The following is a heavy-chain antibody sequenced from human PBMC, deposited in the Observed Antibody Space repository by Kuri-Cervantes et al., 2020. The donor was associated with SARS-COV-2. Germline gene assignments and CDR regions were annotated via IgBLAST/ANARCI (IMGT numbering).Heavy chain of an antibody. V-gene: IGHV3-30-3*01. CDR2: ISYDGSNK. CDR3: ARGFLEWLDY. D-gene: IGHD3-3*01. Sequence: GGSLRLSCAASGFTFSSYAMHWVRQAPGKGLEWVAVISYDGSNKYYADSVKGRSTISRDNSKNTLYLQMNSLRAEDTAVYYCARGFLEWLDYWGQGTLVTVSS. CDR1: GFTFSSYA. J-gene: IGHJ4*02.